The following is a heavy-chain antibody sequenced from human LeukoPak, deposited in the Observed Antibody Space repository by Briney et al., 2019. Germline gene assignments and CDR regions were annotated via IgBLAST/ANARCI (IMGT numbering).Heavy chain of an antibody. V-gene: IGHV1-18*01. CDR2: ISAYNGNT. D-gene: IGHD1-26*01. CDR3: ARDSVRIVGATRAVFDY. J-gene: IGHJ4*02. Sequence: WISAYNGNTNYAQKLQGRVTMTTDTSTSTAYMELRSLRSDDTAVYYCARDSVRIVGATRAVFDYWGQGTLVTVSS.